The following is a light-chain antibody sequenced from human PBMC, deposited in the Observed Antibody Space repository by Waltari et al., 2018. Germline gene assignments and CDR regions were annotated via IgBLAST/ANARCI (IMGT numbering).Light chain of an antibody. J-gene: IGKJ2*01. CDR1: QDIGSY. Sequence: DVLLTQSPSSLSASVGDRVTFTCRTSQDIGSYLNWYQQKPGEAPKLLIFAASSLQDGVPSRFTGSRSGTDFSLTISPLQPDDFATYYCQHTYNNPSSFGQGTKLEI. CDR2: AAS. V-gene: IGKV1-39*01. CDR3: QHTYNNPSS.